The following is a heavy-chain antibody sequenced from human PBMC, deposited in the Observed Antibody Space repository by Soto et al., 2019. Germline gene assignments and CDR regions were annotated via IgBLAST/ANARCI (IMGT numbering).Heavy chain of an antibody. V-gene: IGHV3-9*01. D-gene: IGHD3-10*01. CDR3: AKDTGIDAGFHI. CDR1: GFSFDAYA. J-gene: IGHJ3*02. CDR2: INWHGANI. Sequence: EVQLVESGGGLVQPGRSLRLSCVASGFSFDAYAMHWVRQAPGKGLEWVSGINWHGANIGYADSVKGRFTISRDNAKKCPYLTRDSIRPEATSFYSGAKDTGIDAGFHIWGHGTMVTVSS.